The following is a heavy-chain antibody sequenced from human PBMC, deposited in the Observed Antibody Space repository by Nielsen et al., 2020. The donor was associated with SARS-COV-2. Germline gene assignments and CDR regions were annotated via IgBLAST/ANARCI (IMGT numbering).Heavy chain of an antibody. CDR3: AKVGMILRYFDWPLDY. J-gene: IGHJ4*02. CDR1: GFTVSSNY. Sequence: GESLKISCAASGFTVSSNYMSWVRQAPGKGLEWVSVIYSGGSTYYADSVKGRFTISRDNSKNTLYLQMNSLRAEDTAVYYCAKVGMILRYFDWPLDYWGQGTLVTVSS. V-gene: IGHV3-66*02. D-gene: IGHD3-9*01. CDR2: IYSGGST.